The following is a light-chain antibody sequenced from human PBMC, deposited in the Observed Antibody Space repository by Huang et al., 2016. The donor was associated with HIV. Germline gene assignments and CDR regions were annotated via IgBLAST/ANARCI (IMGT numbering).Light chain of an antibody. CDR3: QQSYSTPGYT. Sequence: DIQMTQSPSSLSASVGDRVTISCRASQNIKNYLSWYQQKPGKAPKVLIYAASSLHNGVPSRFSGSGSGTDFTLTISSLQPEDFATYYCQQSYSTPGYTFGQGTKLEIK. V-gene: IGKV1-39*01. CDR2: AAS. CDR1: QNIKNY. J-gene: IGKJ2*01.